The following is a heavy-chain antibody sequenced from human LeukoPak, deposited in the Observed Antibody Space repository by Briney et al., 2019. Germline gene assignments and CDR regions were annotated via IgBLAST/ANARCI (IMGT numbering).Heavy chain of an antibody. Sequence: GESLKISCKGSGYTFSSYWIGWVRQMPGKGLEWMGIIYPDDSDTRYSPSLQGQVTISADKSISTAYLQWSSLKAPDTAMYFCVRLAYCSNKVCYSNSYSSMDVWGKGTPVTVSS. J-gene: IGHJ6*03. CDR2: IYPDDSDT. V-gene: IGHV5-51*01. D-gene: IGHD2-8*01. CDR3: VRLAYCSNKVCYSNSYSSMDV. CDR1: GYTFSSYW.